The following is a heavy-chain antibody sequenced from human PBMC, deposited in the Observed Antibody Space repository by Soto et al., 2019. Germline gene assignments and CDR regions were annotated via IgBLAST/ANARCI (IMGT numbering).Heavy chain of an antibody. CDR1: GFPFSSYG. Sequence: GGSLRLSCAASGFPFSSYGMHWVRQAPGKGLEWVAVISYDGSNKYYADSVKGRFTISRDNSKNTLYLQMNSLRAEDTAVYYCAKDPYGDYAYYYYYMDVWGKGTTVTVSS. V-gene: IGHV3-30*18. D-gene: IGHD4-17*01. J-gene: IGHJ6*03. CDR3: AKDPYGDYAYYYYYMDV. CDR2: ISYDGSNK.